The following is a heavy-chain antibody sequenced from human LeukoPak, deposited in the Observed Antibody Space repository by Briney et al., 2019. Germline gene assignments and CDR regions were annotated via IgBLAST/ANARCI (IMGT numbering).Heavy chain of an antibody. J-gene: IGHJ3*02. CDR3: ARGYYDILTGYCDAFDI. D-gene: IGHD3-9*01. CDR2: ISSSGSTI. CDR1: GFTFSSYE. Sequence: TGGSLRLSCAASGFTFSSYEMNWVRQAPGKGLEWVSYISSSGSTIYYADSVKGRFTISRDNAKNSLYPQMNSLRAEDTAVYYCARGYYDILTGYCDAFDIWGQGTMVTVSS. V-gene: IGHV3-48*03.